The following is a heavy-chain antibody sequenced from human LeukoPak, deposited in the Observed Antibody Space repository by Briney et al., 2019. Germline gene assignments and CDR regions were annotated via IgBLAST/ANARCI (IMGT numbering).Heavy chain of an antibody. J-gene: IGHJ4*02. CDR1: GFTFSSYW. Sequence: PGGSLRLSCAASGFTFSSYWMHWVRQAPGKGLVWVSRISSDGSSTTYADSVKGRFTISRDNAKNTLYLQMNSLRAEDTAVYYCGRGGKVEQLVLARWGQGSLVTVS. D-gene: IGHD6-13*01. V-gene: IGHV3-74*01. CDR2: ISSDGSST. CDR3: GRGGKVEQLVLAR.